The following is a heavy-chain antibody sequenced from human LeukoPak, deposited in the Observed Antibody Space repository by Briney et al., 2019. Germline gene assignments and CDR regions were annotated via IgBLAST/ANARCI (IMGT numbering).Heavy chain of an antibody. V-gene: IGHV1-69*01. J-gene: IGHJ6*02. CDR1: GGTFSSYA. Sequence: GASVKVSCKASGGTFSSYAISWVRQAPGQGLEWMGGIIPIVDTANYAQKLQGRVTITADESTSTAYTELSSLRSEDTAVYYCARVSIAARLNYYYGMDVWGQGTTVTVSS. CDR2: IIPIVDTA. D-gene: IGHD6-6*01. CDR3: ARVSIAARLNYYYGMDV.